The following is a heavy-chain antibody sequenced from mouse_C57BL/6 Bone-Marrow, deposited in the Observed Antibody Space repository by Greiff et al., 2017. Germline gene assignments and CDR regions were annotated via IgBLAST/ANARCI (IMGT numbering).Heavy chain of an antibody. CDR1: GYTFTDHT. V-gene: IGHV1-78*01. D-gene: IGHD2-3*01. CDR3: ADPYEGNYFDY. Sequence: VKLQESDAELVKPGASVKISCKVSGYTFTDHTIHWMKQRPEQGLEWIGYIYPRDCSTKYNEKFKGQATLTADKSSSTAYMQLNSLTSEDSAVYFCADPYEGNYFDYWGQGTTLTVSS. J-gene: IGHJ2*01. CDR2: IYPRDCST.